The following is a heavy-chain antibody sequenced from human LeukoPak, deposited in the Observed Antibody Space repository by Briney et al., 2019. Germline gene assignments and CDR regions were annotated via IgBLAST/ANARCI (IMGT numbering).Heavy chain of an antibody. J-gene: IGHJ4*02. CDR1: GDSVSSNSAA. V-gene: IGHV6-1*01. Sequence: SQTLSLTCAISGDSVSSNSAAWNWIRQSPSRGLEWLGRAYYRSKWYTYYAASVKSRIAINRDTSKNQFSLQLNSVTPEDTAVYYCARSTGPIDYWGQGTLVTVSS. CDR2: AYYRSKWYT. D-gene: IGHD1-1*01. CDR3: ARSTGPIDY.